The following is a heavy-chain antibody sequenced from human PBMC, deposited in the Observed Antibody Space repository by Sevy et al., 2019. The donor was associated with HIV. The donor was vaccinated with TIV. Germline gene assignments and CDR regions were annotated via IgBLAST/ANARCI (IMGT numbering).Heavy chain of an antibody. CDR2: ISGSDSKT. J-gene: IGHJ4*02. V-gene: IGHV3-23*01. CDR3: AKDLYCSSTSCSNDY. D-gene: IGHD2-2*01. Sequence: GGSLRLSCAASGFIFSNYAMSWVRQPPGQGLEWVSAISGSDSKTYYADSVKGRLTISRDNSKNRLYLQMNSLRAEDTAIYYCAKDLYCSSTSCSNDYWGQGSLVTVSS. CDR1: GFIFSNYA.